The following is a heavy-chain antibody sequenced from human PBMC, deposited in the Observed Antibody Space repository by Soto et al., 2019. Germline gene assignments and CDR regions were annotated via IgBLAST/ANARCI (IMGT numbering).Heavy chain of an antibody. Sequence: QVQLVQSGAEVKKPGASVKVSCKASGYTFTSYAMHWVRQAPGQRLEWMGWTNAGNGNTKYSQKFQGRVTITRDTSASTAYMELSSLRSEDTAVYYCARGPLVRGVLLHWFDPWGQGTLVTVSS. CDR3: ARGPLVRGVLLHWFDP. J-gene: IGHJ5*02. V-gene: IGHV1-3*01. CDR1: GYTFTSYA. D-gene: IGHD3-10*01. CDR2: TNAGNGNT.